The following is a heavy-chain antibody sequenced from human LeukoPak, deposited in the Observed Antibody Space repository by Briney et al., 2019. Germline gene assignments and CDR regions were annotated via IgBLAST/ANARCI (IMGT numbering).Heavy chain of an antibody. CDR3: TRDVSAVAGLANY. CDR1: GCTFGDYA. V-gene: IGHV3-49*03. CDR2: IRSKAYGGTT. J-gene: IGHJ4*02. Sequence: GGSLRLSCTASGCTFGDYAMSWIRQAPGKGLEWVGFIRSKAYGGTTEYAASVKGRFTISRDYSKSIAYLQMTSLKTGDTAVYYCTRDVSAVAGLANYWGQGTLVTVSS. D-gene: IGHD6-19*01.